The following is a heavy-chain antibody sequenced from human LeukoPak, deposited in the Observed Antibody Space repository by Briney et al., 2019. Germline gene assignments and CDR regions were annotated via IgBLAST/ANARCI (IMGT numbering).Heavy chain of an antibody. Sequence: ASVKVSYKASGYTFTSYDINWVRQATGQGLEWMGWINPNSGGTNYAQKFQGWVTMTRDTSISTAYMELSRLRSDDTAVYYCARADGSGSFYGMDVWGQGTTVTVSS. V-gene: IGHV1-2*04. CDR2: INPNSGGT. CDR1: GYTFTSYD. J-gene: IGHJ6*02. D-gene: IGHD3-10*01. CDR3: ARADGSGSFYGMDV.